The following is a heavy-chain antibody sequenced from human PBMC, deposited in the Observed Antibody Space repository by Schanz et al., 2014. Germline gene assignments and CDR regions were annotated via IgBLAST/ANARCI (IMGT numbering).Heavy chain of an antibody. J-gene: IGHJ3*02. Sequence: EVHLLESGGGLVQPGGSLRLSCAASGFTFSNHALSWVRQAPGKGLEWVSGIGGSGDSTHYADSVKGRFIISRDNSKNTVHLQMNSLRAEDTAVYVCAKDRWRATVMVDAFDIWGQGTKVTVSS. D-gene: IGHD4-4*01. CDR2: IGGSGDST. CDR1: GFTFSNHA. V-gene: IGHV3-23*01. CDR3: AKDRWRATVMVDAFDI.